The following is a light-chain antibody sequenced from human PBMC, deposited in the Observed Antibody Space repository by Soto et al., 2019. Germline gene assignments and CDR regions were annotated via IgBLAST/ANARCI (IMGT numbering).Light chain of an antibody. V-gene: IGKV1-9*01. Sequence: DIQLTQSPAFWSASVGDRVTITCRASQGISSYLAWYQQKPGKAPKYLIYAASTLQSGVLSRFSGSGSGTEFTLTISSLQPEDFATYYCQQLYRYPLTFGGGTKVEIK. J-gene: IGKJ4*01. CDR1: QGISSY. CDR3: QQLYRYPLT. CDR2: AAS.